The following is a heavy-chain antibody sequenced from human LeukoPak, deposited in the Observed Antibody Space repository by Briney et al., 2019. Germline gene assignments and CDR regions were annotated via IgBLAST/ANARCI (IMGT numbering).Heavy chain of an antibody. CDR1: GGTFSSYA. D-gene: IGHD3-22*01. CDR3: ARIATYDSSGYYSRIGYFQH. CDR2: IIPIFGTA. J-gene: IGHJ1*01. V-gene: IGHV1-69*13. Sequence: ASVTVSCTASGGTFSSYAISWVRQAPGQGLEWMGGIIPIFGTANYAQKFQGRVTITADESTSTAYMELSSLRSEDTAVYYCARIATYDSSGYYSRIGYFQHWGQGTLVTVSS.